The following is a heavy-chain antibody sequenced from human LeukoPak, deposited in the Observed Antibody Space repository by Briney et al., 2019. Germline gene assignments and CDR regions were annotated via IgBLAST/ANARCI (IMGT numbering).Heavy chain of an antibody. D-gene: IGHD3-22*01. CDR3: ARDRDYYDIPQGWFDP. Sequence: SQTLSLTCTVSGGSISSGSYYWSWIRQPAGKGLEWIGRIYTSGSTNYNPSLRSRVTISVDTSKNQFSLKLSSVTAADTAVYYCARDRDYYDIPQGWFDPWGQGTLVTVSS. CDR2: IYTSGST. CDR1: GGSISSGSYY. V-gene: IGHV4-61*02. J-gene: IGHJ5*02.